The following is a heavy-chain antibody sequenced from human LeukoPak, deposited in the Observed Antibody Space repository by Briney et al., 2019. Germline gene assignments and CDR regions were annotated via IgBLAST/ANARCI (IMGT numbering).Heavy chain of an antibody. V-gene: IGHV4-59*08. CDR1: VVSISSDY. CDR2: IYYSGSS. J-gene: IGHJ5*02. D-gene: IGHD4-17*01. Sequence: SETLSLTCTVSVVSISSDYWSWIRLPPGKGLEWICHIYYSGSSNYNPSLKSRVTMSVDTSKNQFSLKLTSVTAADTAVYYCARRLRQNLFDPWGQGTLVTASS. CDR3: ARRLRQNLFDP.